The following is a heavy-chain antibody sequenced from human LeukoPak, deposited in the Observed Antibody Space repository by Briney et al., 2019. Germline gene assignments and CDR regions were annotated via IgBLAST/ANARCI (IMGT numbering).Heavy chain of an antibody. CDR3: ARQPPYCSGGSCYSD. J-gene: IGHJ4*02. CDR2: IYPGDSDT. V-gene: IGHV5-51*01. Sequence: GESLKISCKGSGYSFTSYWIGWVRQMPGKGLEWMGIIYPGDSDTRYSPSFQGQVTISADKSISTAYLQWSSLKASDTAMYYCARQPPYCSGGSCYSDWGQGTLVTVSS. CDR1: GYSFTSYW. D-gene: IGHD2-15*01.